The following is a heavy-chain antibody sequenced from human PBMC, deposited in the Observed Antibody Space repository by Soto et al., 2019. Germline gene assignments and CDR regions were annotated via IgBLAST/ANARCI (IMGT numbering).Heavy chain of an antibody. V-gene: IGHV3-30*18. CDR1: GFTFSSYG. CDR2: ISYDGSNK. J-gene: IGHJ4*02. CDR3: AKDLYCSSTSCYPDY. Sequence: GGSLRLSCAASGFTFSSYGMHWVRQAPGKGLEWVAVISYDGSNKYYADSVKGRFTISRDNSKNTLYLQMNSLRAEDTAVYYCAKDLYCSSTSCYPDYWGQGTLVTVSS. D-gene: IGHD2-2*01.